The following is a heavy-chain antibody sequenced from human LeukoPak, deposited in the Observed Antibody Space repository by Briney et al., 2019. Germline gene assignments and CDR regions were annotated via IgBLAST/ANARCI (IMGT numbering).Heavy chain of an antibody. CDR2: INHSGST. J-gene: IGHJ6*02. Sequence: KASETLSLTCAVYGGSFSGYYWSWIRQPPGKGLEWIGEINHSGSTNYNPSLKSRVTISVDTSKNQFSLKLSSVTAADTAVYYCASSRITMVRGVPRSENYYYYYGMDVWGQGTTVTVSS. CDR1: GGSFSGYY. V-gene: IGHV4-34*01. D-gene: IGHD3-10*01. CDR3: ASSRITMVRGVPRSENYYYYYGMDV.